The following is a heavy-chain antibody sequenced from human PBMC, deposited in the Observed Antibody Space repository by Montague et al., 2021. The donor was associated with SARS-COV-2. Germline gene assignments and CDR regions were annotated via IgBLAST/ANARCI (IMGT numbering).Heavy chain of an antibody. D-gene: IGHD4-23*01. J-gene: IGHJ4*02. CDR1: GFTISNYV. V-gene: IGHV3-30*04. Sequence: SLRLSYAASGFTISNYVLHWVRQAPGKGLEWVALLSCDERTQYYADSMKGRFTITRDNSKTTLHLQMNSLTMDDTAVYYCAKGRTIIINSPFDYWGQGTTVTVSS. CDR2: LSCDERTQ. CDR3: AKGRTIIINSPFDY.